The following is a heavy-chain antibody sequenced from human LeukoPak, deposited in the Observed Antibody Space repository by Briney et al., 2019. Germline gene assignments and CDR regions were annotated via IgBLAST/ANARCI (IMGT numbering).Heavy chain of an antibody. Sequence: PGGSLRLSCAASGFTFSSYWMHWVRRAPGKGLVWVSRINSDGSSTTYADSMKGRFTISRDNAKNTLYLQMNSLRAEDTAVYYCARGRYYAMDVWGQGTTVTVSS. CDR2: INSDGSST. CDR3: ARGRYYAMDV. CDR1: GFTFSSYW. J-gene: IGHJ6*02. V-gene: IGHV3-74*01.